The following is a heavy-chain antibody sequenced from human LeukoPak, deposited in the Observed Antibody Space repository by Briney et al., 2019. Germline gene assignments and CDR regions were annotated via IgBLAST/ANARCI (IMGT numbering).Heavy chain of an antibody. D-gene: IGHD1-26*01. Sequence: SETLSLTCTVSGGSISSSSYYWGWIRQPPGKGLEWIGSIYYSGSTYYNPSLKSRVTISVDTSKNQFSLKLSSVTAADTAVYYCARYSGTYRHFDYWGQGTLVSVSS. CDR2: IYYSGST. J-gene: IGHJ4*02. CDR1: GGSISSSSYY. V-gene: IGHV4-39*07. CDR3: ARYSGTYRHFDY.